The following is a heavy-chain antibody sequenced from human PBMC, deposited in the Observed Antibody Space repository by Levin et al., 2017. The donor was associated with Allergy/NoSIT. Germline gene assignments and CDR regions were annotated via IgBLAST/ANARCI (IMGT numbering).Heavy chain of an antibody. CDR2: MNPNSGNT. CDR3: ARDETGEYWYFDL. J-gene: IGHJ2*01. V-gene: IGHV1-8*01. Sequence: GESLKISCKASGYTFTSYDINWVRQATGQGLEWMGWMNPNSGNTGYAQKFQGRVTMTRNTSISTAYMELSSLRSEDTAVYYCARDETGEYWYFDLWGRGTLVTVSS. D-gene: IGHD7-27*01. CDR1: GYTFTSYD.